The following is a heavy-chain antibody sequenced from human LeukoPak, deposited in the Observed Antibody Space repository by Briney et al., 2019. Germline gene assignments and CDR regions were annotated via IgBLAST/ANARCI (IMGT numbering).Heavy chain of an antibody. D-gene: IGHD6-19*01. Sequence: PVGSLRLSCEASGFTFSTYWMSWVRQAPGKGLEWVANIKQDGGEKYFVDSVKGRVTISRDNAKNSLYLQMNSLRAEDTAVYYCARIGYSSGWYAFYFDCWGQGTLVTVSS. V-gene: IGHV3-7*01. J-gene: IGHJ4*02. CDR1: GFTFSTYW. CDR3: ARIGYSSGWYAFYFDC. CDR2: IKQDGGEK.